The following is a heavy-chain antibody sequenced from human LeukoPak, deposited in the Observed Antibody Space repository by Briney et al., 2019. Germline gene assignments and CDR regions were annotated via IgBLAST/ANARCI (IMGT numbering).Heavy chain of an antibody. J-gene: IGHJ4*02. CDR3: VALIRGLGY. CDR2: SRNRAHSYST. V-gene: IGHV3-72*01. D-gene: IGHD3-10*01. Sequence: GGSLRLSCAASGFTFSDHYMDWVRLAPGKGLDWIGRSRNRAHSYSTEYAASVKGRFTVSRADSENSLYLQMNSLKADDAAVYYCVALIRGLGYWGQGTLVTVSP. CDR1: GFTFSDHY.